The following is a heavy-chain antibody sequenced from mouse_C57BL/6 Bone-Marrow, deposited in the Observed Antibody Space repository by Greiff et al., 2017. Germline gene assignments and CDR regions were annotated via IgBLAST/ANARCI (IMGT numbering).Heavy chain of an antibody. J-gene: IGHJ3*01. CDR3: ARGGKEFAY. Sequence: QVQLQQSGAELVRPGTSVKVSCKASGYAFTNYLIEWVKQRPGQGLEWIGVINPGSGGTNYNEKFKGKATLTADKSSSTAYMQLSSLTSEDSAVYFCARGGKEFAYWGQGTLGTVSA. CDR1: GYAFTNYL. D-gene: IGHD1-3*01. CDR2: INPGSGGT. V-gene: IGHV1-54*01.